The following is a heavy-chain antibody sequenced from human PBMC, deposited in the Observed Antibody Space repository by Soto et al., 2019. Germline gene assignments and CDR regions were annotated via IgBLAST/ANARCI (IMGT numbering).Heavy chain of an antibody. V-gene: IGHV3-23*01. J-gene: IGHJ4*02. D-gene: IGHD2-21*01. CDR2: ISGSGGST. CDR1: GFTFSSYA. Sequence: EVQLLESGGGLVQPGGSLRLSCAASGFTFSSYAMSWVRQAPGKGLEWVSAISGSGGSTYYADSVKGRFTISRDNSKNTLYLQMNSMRAEETAVYYCAKEPPLIGASEKYFDYWGQGTLVTVSS. CDR3: AKEPPLIGASEKYFDY.